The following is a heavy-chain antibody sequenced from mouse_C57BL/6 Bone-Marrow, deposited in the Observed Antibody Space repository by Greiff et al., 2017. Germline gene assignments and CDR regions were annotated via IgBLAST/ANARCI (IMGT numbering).Heavy chain of an antibody. CDR1: GYTFPSYG. J-gene: IGHJ4*01. D-gene: IGHD2-3*01. V-gene: IGHV1-81*01. CDR2: ISPRSGNT. Sequence: QVQLKASGAELARPGASVKLSCKASGYTFPSYGISWVKQRNGQGLEWIGEISPRSGNTYYNEKFKGKATLTADKSSSTAYMELRSLTSAASSVYFCASLRWLLRGGDAMDYWGQGTSGTVSS. CDR3: ASLRWLLRGGDAMDY.